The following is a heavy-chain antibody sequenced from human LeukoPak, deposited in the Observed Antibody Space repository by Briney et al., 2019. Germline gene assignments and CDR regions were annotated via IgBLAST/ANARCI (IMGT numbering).Heavy chain of an antibody. CDR2: ISYDGSNK. V-gene: IGHV3-30*18. CDR1: GFTFSSYG. J-gene: IGHJ4*02. CDR3: AKDRVTMVRGVIWVTDY. D-gene: IGHD3-10*01. Sequence: GGSLRLSCAASGFTFSSYGMHWVRQAPGKGLEWVAVISYDGSNKYYADSVKGRFTISRDNSKNTLYLQMNSLRAEDMAVYYCAKDRVTMVRGVIWVTDYWGQGTLVTVSS.